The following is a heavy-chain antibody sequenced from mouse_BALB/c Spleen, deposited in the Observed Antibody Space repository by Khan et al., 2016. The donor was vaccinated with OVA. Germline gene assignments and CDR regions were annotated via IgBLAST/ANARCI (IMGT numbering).Heavy chain of an antibody. CDR3: ARVNYGSRDYLDY. Sequence: QVQLKQSGAELMKPGASVKISCKATGYTFSGYWLEWVKQRPGHGLEWIGEILPGSGSRNYNEKFKGKATFTADISSKTTYMQLSSLTSEDSAVDDGARVNYGSRDYLDYWGQGTTLTVSS. D-gene: IGHD1-1*01. CDR2: ILPGSGSR. V-gene: IGHV1-9*01. J-gene: IGHJ2*01. CDR1: GYTFSGYW.